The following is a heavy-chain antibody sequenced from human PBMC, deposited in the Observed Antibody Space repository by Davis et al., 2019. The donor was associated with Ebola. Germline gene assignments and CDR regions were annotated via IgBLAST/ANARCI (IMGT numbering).Heavy chain of an antibody. D-gene: IGHD3-3*01. CDR2: IWYDGSNK. CDR1: GFTFSSYG. V-gene: IGHV3-33*01. J-gene: IGHJ6*02. CDR3: ASYCLYYDFWSGPLDYGMDV. Sequence: GESLKISCAASGFTFSSYGMHWVRQAPGKGLEWVAVIWYDGSNKYYVDSVKGRFTISRDNSKNTLYLQMNSLRAEDTAVYYCASYCLYYDFWSGPLDYGMDVWGQGTTVTVSS.